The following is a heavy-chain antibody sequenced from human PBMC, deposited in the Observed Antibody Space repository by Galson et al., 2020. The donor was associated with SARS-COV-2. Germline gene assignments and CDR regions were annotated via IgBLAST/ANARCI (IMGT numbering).Heavy chain of an antibody. D-gene: IGHD6-13*01. J-gene: IGHJ4*02. V-gene: IGHV4-61*01. Sequence: SETLSLTCTVSGGSVSSGSYYWSWIRQPPGKGLEWIGYIYYSGSTNYNPSLKSRVTISVDTSKNQFSLKLSSVTAADTAVYYCARVSSSWYWYLDYWGQGTLVTVSS. CDR1: GGSVSSGSYY. CDR3: ARVSSSWYWYLDY. CDR2: IYYSGST.